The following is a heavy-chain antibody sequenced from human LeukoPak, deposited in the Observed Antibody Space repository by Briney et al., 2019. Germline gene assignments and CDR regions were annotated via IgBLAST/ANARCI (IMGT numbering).Heavy chain of an antibody. CDR3: ARVYGSGSPGGY. J-gene: IGHJ4*02. V-gene: IGHV1-2*02. CDR1: GYTFTGYY. Sequence: GASVKVSCKASGYTFTGYYMHWVRQAPGQGLEWMGWINPNSGGTNYAQKFQGRVTMTRDTSISTAYMELSKLRSDDTAVYYCARVYGSGSPGGYWGQGTLVTVSS. CDR2: INPNSGGT. D-gene: IGHD3-10*01.